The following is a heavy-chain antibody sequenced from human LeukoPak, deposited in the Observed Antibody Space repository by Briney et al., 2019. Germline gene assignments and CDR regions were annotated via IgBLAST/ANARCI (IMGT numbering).Heavy chain of an antibody. CDR3: AKVAKYYYGSETYYFFEH. CDR1: GFTFSNYN. D-gene: IGHD3-10*01. V-gene: IGHV3-21*01. Sequence: GGSLRLSCAASGFTFSNYNMNWVRQAPGKGLEWVSSIRSSTTYVYYADSVKGRFTISRDNAKNSLYLQMNSLRVEDTAVYYCAKVAKYYYGSETYYFFEHWGQGTPVTASS. J-gene: IGHJ4*02. CDR2: IRSSTTYV.